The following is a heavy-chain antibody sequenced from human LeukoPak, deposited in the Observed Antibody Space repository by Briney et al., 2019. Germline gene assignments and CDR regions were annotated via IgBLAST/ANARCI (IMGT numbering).Heavy chain of an antibody. CDR2: IIPIFGTA. J-gene: IGHJ6*04. D-gene: IGHD3-9*01. V-gene: IGHV1-69*06. CDR3: ARGPYYDILTGWNGMDV. Sequence: ASVTVSCKASGGTFSSYAISWVRQAPGQGLEWMGGIIPIFGTANYAQKFQGRVTITADKSTSTAYMELSSLRSEDTAVYYCARGPYYDILTGWNGMDVWGKGTTVTVSS. CDR1: GGTFSSYA.